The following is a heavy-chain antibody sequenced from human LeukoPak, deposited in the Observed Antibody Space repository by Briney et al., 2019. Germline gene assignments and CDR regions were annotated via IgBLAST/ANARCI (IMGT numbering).Heavy chain of an antibody. D-gene: IGHD3-22*01. J-gene: IGHJ4*02. CDR3: ARRSRNYYDSSGYRY. CDR1: GGSIRTSNYY. Sequence: PSETLSLTCTVSGGSIRTSNYYWGWIRQPPGKGLEWIGSMSYSGSAFYNPSLKSRVTISVDTTNNQFSLKLSSVTAADTAVYYRARRSRNYYDSSGYRYWGQGTLVTVSS. V-gene: IGHV4-39*01. CDR2: MSYSGSA.